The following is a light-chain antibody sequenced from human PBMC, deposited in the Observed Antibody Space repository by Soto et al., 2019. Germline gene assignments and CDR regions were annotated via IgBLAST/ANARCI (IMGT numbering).Light chain of an antibody. Sequence: DIQMTQSPSTLSASVGDRVTITCRASQYISSWLAWYQQKPGKAPKLLIYKASSLESGVPSRFSGSGSVTEFTLTIISLQPDDFATYYYQHYNSQRTFGQGPKVEIK. J-gene: IGKJ1*01. V-gene: IGKV1-5*03. CDR2: KAS. CDR1: QYISSW. CDR3: QHYNSQRT.